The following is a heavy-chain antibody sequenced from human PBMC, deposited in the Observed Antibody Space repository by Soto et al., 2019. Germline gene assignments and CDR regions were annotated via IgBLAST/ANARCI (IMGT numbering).Heavy chain of an antibody. J-gene: IGHJ3*02. Sequence: PSAEVSCKASGLTFNASAVRWVRQARGQRLEWIGWIVVGSGNTNYAQKFQERVTITRDMSTSTAYMELSSLRSEDTAVYYCAAEVSADRAFDIWGQGTMVTVSS. V-gene: IGHV1-58*01. CDR2: IVVGSGNT. CDR3: AAEVSADRAFDI. CDR1: GLTFNASA.